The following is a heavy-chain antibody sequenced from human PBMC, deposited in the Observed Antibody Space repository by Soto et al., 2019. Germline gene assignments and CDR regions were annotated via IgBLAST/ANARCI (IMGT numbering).Heavy chain of an antibody. CDR2: INAGNGNT. J-gene: IGHJ4*02. Sequence: QVQLVQSGAEVKKPGASVKVSCKASGYTFTSYAMHWVRQAPGQRLEWMGWINAGNGNTKYSQQFQGRVTITRDTSARTAYMELSSRRSVATAVYYCATDVGATGDWGQGTLVTVSS. CDR1: GYTFTSYA. D-gene: IGHD1-26*01. CDR3: ATDVGATGD. V-gene: IGHV1-3*01.